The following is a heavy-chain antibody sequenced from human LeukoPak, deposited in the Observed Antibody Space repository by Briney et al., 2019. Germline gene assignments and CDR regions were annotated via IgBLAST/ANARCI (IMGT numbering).Heavy chain of an antibody. CDR2: IIPIFGTT. J-gene: IGHJ4*02. CDR1: GGTFITYA. CDR3: ATGGDCITD. V-gene: IGHV1-69*01. D-gene: IGHD2-21*02. Sequence: ASVKVSCKASGGTFITYAISWVRQAPGQGLEWMGGIIPIFGTTNFAQKFQGRVTITADESTSTAYMELSSLRSDDTAVYYCATGGDCITDWGQGTLVTVSS.